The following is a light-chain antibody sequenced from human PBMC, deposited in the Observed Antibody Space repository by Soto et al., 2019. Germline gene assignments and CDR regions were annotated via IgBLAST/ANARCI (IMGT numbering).Light chain of an antibody. V-gene: IGKV3-20*01. CDR2: GAS. J-gene: IGKJ2*01. Sequence: EIVLTQSPGTLSLSPGERGTLSCRASQSVNRGYLAWYQQKPGQAPRLLIYGASARATGTPDRFSGSGSGTDFTLTISRLEPEDFVVYYCQFYEGSPVMYTFGQGTKLEIK. CDR1: QSVNRGY. CDR3: QFYEGSPVMYT.